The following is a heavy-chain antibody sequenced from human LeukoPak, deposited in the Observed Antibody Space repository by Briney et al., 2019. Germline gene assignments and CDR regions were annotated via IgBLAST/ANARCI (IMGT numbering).Heavy chain of an antibody. CDR2: ISSSPINSFI. J-gene: IGHJ2*01. Sequence: AGSLRLSCAASGFSLSGSSMSWVRQAPGKGLEWLAYISSSPINSFIYYADSVKGRLTISRDKARSSLYLQLHSLRDDDTAVYYCVRDRRYFDLWGRGTLVTVSS. CDR3: VRDRRYFDL. V-gene: IGHV3-48*02. CDR1: GFSLSGSS.